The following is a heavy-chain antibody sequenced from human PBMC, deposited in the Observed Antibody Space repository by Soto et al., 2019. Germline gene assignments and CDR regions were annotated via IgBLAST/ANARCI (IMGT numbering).Heavy chain of an antibody. D-gene: IGHD6-13*01. J-gene: IGHJ1*01. CDR2: ISTGSSYI. CDR3: TREMKQLVQEGFLQH. Sequence: GGSLRLSCAASGFTFSSYTMHWVRQAPGKGLEWVSSISTGSSYIYYADSLKGRFTISRDNAGNSLYLQMNSLRAEDTAVYYCTREMKQLVQEGFLQHWGQGTLVTVSS. CDR1: GFTFSSYT. V-gene: IGHV3-21*01.